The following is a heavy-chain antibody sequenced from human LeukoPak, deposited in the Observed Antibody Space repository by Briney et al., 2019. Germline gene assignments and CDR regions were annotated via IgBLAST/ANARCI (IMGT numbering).Heavy chain of an antibody. Sequence: PGGSLRLSCAASGFTFSSYSMDWVRQAPGKGLEWVGRTRNKANSYTTEYAASVKGRFTISRDDSKNSLYLQMNSPKTEDTAVYYCARVGGYSYGSLDYWGQGTLVTVSS. D-gene: IGHD5-18*01. CDR2: TRNKANSYTT. V-gene: IGHV3-72*01. CDR3: ARVGGYSYGSLDY. J-gene: IGHJ4*02. CDR1: GFTFSSYS.